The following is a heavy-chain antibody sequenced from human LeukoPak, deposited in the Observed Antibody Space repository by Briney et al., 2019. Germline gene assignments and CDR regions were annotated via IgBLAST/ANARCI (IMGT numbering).Heavy chain of an antibody. CDR3: ARRITMVRGVIYYFDY. V-gene: IGHV1-18*01. Sequence: ASGKVSCKASGYTFTSYGISWVRQAPGQGLEWMGWISAYNGNTNYAQKLQGRVTMTTDTSTSTAYMELRSLRSDDTAVYYCARRITMVRGVIYYFDYWGQGTLVTVSS. CDR2: ISAYNGNT. CDR1: GYTFTSYG. J-gene: IGHJ4*02. D-gene: IGHD3-10*01.